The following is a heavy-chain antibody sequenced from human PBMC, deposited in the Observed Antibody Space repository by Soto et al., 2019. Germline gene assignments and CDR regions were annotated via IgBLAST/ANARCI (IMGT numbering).Heavy chain of an antibody. J-gene: IGHJ5*02. Sequence: STISSNGGNTYYADSVKDRFTISRDNAKNSLYLQMNSLRAEDTAVYYCAREYCSSTSCLNWFDPWGQGTLVTVSS. CDR3: AREYCSSTSCLNWFDP. D-gene: IGHD2-2*01. CDR2: ISSNGGNT. V-gene: IGHV3-64*04.